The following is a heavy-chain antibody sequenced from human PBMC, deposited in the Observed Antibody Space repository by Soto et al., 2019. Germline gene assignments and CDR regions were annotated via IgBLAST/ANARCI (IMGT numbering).Heavy chain of an antibody. V-gene: IGHV3-20*04. J-gene: IGHJ6*02. CDR1: GFTFDDYG. CDR2: INWHGGST. Sequence: EVQLVESGGGVVRPGVSLRLSCAASGFTFDDYGMSWVRQAPGKGLEWVSGINWHGGSTGYADSVKGRFTISRDNVKNSLYLQMISRRADDTAVYYCGRADGEEGYYYYYGMDVWGQGTTVTVS. CDR3: GRADGEEGYYYYYGMDV.